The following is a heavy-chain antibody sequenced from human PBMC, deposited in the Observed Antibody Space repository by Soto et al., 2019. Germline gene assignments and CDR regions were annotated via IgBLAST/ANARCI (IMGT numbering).Heavy chain of an antibody. J-gene: IGHJ6*02. D-gene: IGHD3-22*01. CDR2: IGAYNGHT. V-gene: IGHV1-18*01. CDR3: AGEDYYDSSGYLPVRYYFGMDV. CDR1: GYTFTNSG. Sequence: ASVKVCCKASGYTFTNSGISWVRQAPGQGLEWMGWIGAYNGHTKYAQKLQGRVTMTTDTSTSTAYMELRSLKSDDTAVYYCAGEDYYDSSGYLPVRYYFGMDVWGQGTTVPSP.